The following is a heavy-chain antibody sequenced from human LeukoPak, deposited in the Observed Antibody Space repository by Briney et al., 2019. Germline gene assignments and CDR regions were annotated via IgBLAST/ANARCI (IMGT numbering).Heavy chain of an antibody. D-gene: IGHD6-19*01. J-gene: IGHJ4*02. CDR3: VTALTRDSSGWYVIDY. CDR2: IYYSGST. V-gene: IGHV4-39*01. Sequence: PSETLSLTCTVSGGPTSTSSTHWGWVRQPPGKGLEWIGSIYYSGSTYYSPSLKSRVTISVDTSKNQFSLWLTSVTAADTAVYYCVTALTRDSSGWYVIDYWAQGTLVTVSS. CDR1: GGPTSTSSTH.